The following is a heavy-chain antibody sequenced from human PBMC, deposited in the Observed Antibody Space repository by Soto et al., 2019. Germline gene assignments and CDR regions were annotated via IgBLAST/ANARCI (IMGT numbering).Heavy chain of an antibody. V-gene: IGHV3-20*04. CDR2: IYWKGGNR. J-gene: IGHJ4*02. D-gene: IGHD3-10*01. CDR1: GFNVDDYG. CDR3: LGSGDYRSGSYCYFLDY. Sequence: GGSLRLSCTMSGFNVDDYGMSWVRHVPGKGLEWVSGIYWKGGNRHYADSVKGRFTITRDNAKNSLYLQLDSLRAEDTALYYCLGSGDYRSGSYCYFLDYWARGPRSPSPQ.